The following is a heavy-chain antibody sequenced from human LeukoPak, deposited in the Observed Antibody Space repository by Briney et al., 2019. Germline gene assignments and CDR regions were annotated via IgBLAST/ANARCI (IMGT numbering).Heavy chain of an antibody. CDR3: ARDSLMIVADDAFDI. Sequence: SETLSLTCTVSGGSISSGSYYWSWIRQPAGKGLEWIGRIYTSGSTNYNPSLKSRVTISVDTSKNQFSLKLSSVTAADTAVYYCARDSLMIVADDAFDIWGQGTMVTVSS. D-gene: IGHD3-22*01. CDR2: IYTSGST. V-gene: IGHV4-61*02. J-gene: IGHJ3*02. CDR1: GGSISSGSYY.